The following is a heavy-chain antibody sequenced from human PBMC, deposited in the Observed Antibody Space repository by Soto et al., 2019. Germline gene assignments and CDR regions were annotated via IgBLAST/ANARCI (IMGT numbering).Heavy chain of an antibody. Sequence: PSETLSLTCTVPGGSISPYYWSWIRQPPGKGLEWVGYIYYAGSTSYNPSLKRRVTISLETSKSKFSLRQRSVTDEDKAVYFGERPGTYYQSLDPLGAGPLVTFPQ. V-gene: IGHV4-59*08. J-gene: IGHJ5*02. CDR2: IYYAGST. CDR3: ERPGTYYQSLDP. D-gene: IGHD1-1*01. CDR1: GGSISPYY.